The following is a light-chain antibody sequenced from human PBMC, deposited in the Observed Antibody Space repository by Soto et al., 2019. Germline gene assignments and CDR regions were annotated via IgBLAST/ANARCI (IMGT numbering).Light chain of an antibody. Sequence: QSALTQPPSASGSPGQSVTISCTGTSSDVGGYNYVSWYQQHPGKAPKLMIYEVSKRPSGVPDRFSGSKSGNTASLTVYGLRAEDEADYYCSSYAGSNNLVFGGGTKLTVL. V-gene: IGLV2-8*01. CDR1: SSDVGGYNY. CDR3: SSYAGSNNLV. CDR2: EVS. J-gene: IGLJ2*01.